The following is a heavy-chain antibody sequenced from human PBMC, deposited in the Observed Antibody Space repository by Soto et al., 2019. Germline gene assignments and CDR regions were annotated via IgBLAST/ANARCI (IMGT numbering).Heavy chain of an antibody. Sequence: QVQLQESGPGLVKPSQTLSLTCTVSGGSISSGGYYWSWIRQHPGKGLEWIGYIYYSGSTYYNPSLKSRFTISVDTSKNQFSLKLSSVTAADTAVYYCARVRDIVVVPATLWYFDLWGRGTLVTVSS. CDR3: ARVRDIVVVPATLWYFDL. V-gene: IGHV4-31*03. CDR1: GGSISSGGYY. CDR2: IYYSGST. J-gene: IGHJ2*01. D-gene: IGHD2-2*01.